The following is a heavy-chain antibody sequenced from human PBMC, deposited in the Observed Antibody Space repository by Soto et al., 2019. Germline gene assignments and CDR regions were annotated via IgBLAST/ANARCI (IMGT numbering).Heavy chain of an antibody. CDR3: AGGGVRGVITRTRDYYGMDV. Sequence: GESLKISCKGSGYSFTSYWIGSVRQMPGKGLEWMGIIYPGDSDTRYSPSFQGQVTISADKSISTAYLQWSSLKASDTAMYYCAGGGVRGVITRTRDYYGMDVWGQGTTVTV. CDR2: IYPGDSDT. CDR1: GYSFTSYW. V-gene: IGHV5-51*01. J-gene: IGHJ6*02. D-gene: IGHD3-10*01.